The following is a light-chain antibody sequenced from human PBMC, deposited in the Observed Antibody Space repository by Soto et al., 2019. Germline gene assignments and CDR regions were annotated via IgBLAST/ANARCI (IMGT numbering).Light chain of an antibody. CDR1: QRISNW. V-gene: IGKV1-5*03. J-gene: IGKJ1*01. CDR3: QQYDTYSWT. CDR2: KAS. Sequence: DIQMTQSPSTLSASVGDRVTITCRASQRISNWLAWYQQKPGKAPNLLISKASSLESGVPSRFSGSGSGTEFNLTISSLQPDDFATYFCQQYDTYSWTFGQGTKVEIK.